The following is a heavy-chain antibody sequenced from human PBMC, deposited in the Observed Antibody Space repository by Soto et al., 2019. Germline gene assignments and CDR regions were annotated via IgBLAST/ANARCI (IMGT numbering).Heavy chain of an antibody. J-gene: IGHJ6*02. CDR2: INPNSGGT. CDR1: GYTFTGYY. Sequence: GASVKVSCKASGYTFTGYYMHWVRQAPGQGLEWMGWINPNSGGTNYAQKFQGWVTMTKNTVYLQMNSLRAEDTGVYYCARGLRNYYGVDVWGQGTTVTVSS. V-gene: IGHV1-2*04. CDR3: ARGLRNYYGVDV. D-gene: IGHD4-17*01.